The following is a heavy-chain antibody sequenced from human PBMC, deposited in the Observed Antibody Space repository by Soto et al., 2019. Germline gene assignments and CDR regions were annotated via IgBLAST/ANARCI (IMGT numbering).Heavy chain of an antibody. D-gene: IGHD1-26*01. CDR2: ISSSSSYI. CDR1: GFTFSSYS. J-gene: IGHJ4*02. CDR3: ARGSLGATSLWGHFDY. V-gene: IGHV3-21*01. Sequence: EVQLVESGGGLVKPGGSLRLSCAASGFTFSSYSMNWVRQAPGKGLEWVSSISSSSSYIYYADSVKGRFTISRDNAKNSLYLQMNSLRAEDTAVYYCARGSLGATSLWGHFDYWGQGTLVTVSS.